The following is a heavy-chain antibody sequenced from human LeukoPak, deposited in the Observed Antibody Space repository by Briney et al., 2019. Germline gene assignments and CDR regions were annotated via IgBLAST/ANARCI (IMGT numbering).Heavy chain of an antibody. CDR2: IYYSGST. D-gene: IGHD3-10*01. Sequence: SETLSLTCTVSGGSISSYYWSWIRQPPGKGLEWIGYIYYSGSTNYNPSLKSRVTISVDTSKNQFSLKLSSVTAADTAVYYCARVGELSHYYYYYYMDVWGEGTTVTVSS. V-gene: IGHV4-59*01. CDR3: ARVGELSHYYYYYYMDV. J-gene: IGHJ6*03. CDR1: GGSISSYY.